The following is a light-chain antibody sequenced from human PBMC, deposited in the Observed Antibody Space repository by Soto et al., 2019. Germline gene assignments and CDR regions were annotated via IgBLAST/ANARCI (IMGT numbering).Light chain of an antibody. Sequence: IVLTQSPATLSVSPGERVTLSCRASENVGTNFAWYPQRPGQPPRLLIYGSSTRATGISATFSGSGSRTEFTLTISSLQSEDSAVYYCQQYNNWGLSFGGGTRVEIK. CDR1: ENVGTN. V-gene: IGKV3D-15*01. CDR3: QQYNNWGLS. CDR2: GSS. J-gene: IGKJ4*01.